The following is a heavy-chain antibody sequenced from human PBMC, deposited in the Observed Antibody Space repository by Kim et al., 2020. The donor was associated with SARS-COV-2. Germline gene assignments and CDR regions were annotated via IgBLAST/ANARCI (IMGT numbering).Heavy chain of an antibody. CDR2: ISGSGGST. Sequence: GGSLRLSCAASGFTFSSYAMSWVRQAPGKGLEWVSAISGSGGSTYYADSVKGRFTISRDNSKNTLYLQMNSLRAEDTAVYYCAKATYYDFWSGYVDAFDIWGQGTMVTVSS. D-gene: IGHD3-3*01. CDR3: AKATYYDFWSGYVDAFDI. V-gene: IGHV3-23*01. J-gene: IGHJ3*02. CDR1: GFTFSSYA.